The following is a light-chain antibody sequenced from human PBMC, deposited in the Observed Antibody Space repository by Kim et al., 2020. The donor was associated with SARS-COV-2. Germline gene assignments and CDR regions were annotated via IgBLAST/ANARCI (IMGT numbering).Light chain of an antibody. CDR1: LGTNVN. J-gene: IGKJ2*01. CDR3: HQYNHWPDT. CDR2: VAS. V-gene: IGKV3-15*01. Sequence: SVSPGERATLSSGARLGTNVNVGWCHQKPGQATRLLTDVASTRATGITARISGSGFGTEVTLTISSRQSEDSGVYYCHQYNHWPDTFGQGTKLEI.